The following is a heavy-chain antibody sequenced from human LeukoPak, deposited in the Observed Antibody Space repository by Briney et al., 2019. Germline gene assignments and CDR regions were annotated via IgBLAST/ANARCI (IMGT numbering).Heavy chain of an antibody. D-gene: IGHD3-10*01. J-gene: IGHJ6*03. CDR2: IHYSGST. CDR1: GGSISSSIYF. CDR3: ARQLYSSGSYYAPMDV. V-gene: IGHV4-39*01. Sequence: SETLSLTCTVSGGSISSSIYFWGWVRQPPGKGLEWIGSIHYSGSTYHDPSLKSRVTVSLDTSKNQFSLKLSSVTATDTAVYYCARQLYSSGSYYAPMDVWGKGTTVTISS.